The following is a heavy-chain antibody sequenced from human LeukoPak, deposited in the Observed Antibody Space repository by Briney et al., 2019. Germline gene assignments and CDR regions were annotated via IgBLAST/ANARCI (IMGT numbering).Heavy chain of an antibody. CDR1: GGSIRSHY. Sequence: SETLSLTCTVSGGSIRSHYWSWTRQPPGKGLEWMGYIYYSGSTNYNPSLKSRVTISVDTSKNQFSLKLSSVPAADTAVYYWAGQSDSGAAFDIWGQGTMVTVSS. CDR2: IYYSGST. D-gene: IGHD1-26*01. CDR3: AGQSDSGAAFDI. V-gene: IGHV4-59*08. J-gene: IGHJ3*02.